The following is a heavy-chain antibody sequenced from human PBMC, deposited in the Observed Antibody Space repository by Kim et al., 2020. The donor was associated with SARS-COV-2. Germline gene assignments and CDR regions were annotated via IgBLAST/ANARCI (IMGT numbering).Heavy chain of an antibody. D-gene: IGHD5-18*01. CDR2: ISSSSSYI. Sequence: GGSLRLSCAASGFTFSSYSMNWVRQAPGKGLEWVSSISSSSSYIYYADSVKGRFTISRDNAKNSLYLQMNSLRAEDTAVYYCARDQAPRGYSYGYGYWGQRTLVTVSS. V-gene: IGHV3-21*01. CDR3: ARDQAPRGYSYGYGY. CDR1: GFTFSSYS. J-gene: IGHJ4*02.